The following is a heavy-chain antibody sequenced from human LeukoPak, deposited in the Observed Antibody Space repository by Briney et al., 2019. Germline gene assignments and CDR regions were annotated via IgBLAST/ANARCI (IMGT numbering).Heavy chain of an antibody. D-gene: IGHD1-1*01. CDR2: IGIDSGNT. CDR3: ARDHNYAFDN. V-gene: IGHV3-48*01. CDR1: GFPFIEYS. J-gene: IGHJ4*02. Sequence: GGSLRLSCTASGFPFIEYSMNWVRQVPGKGLEWISYIGIDSGNTKYADSVRGRFTISADKAKNSLYLQMNSPRVEDTAVYYCARDHNYAFDNWGQGTLVSVAS.